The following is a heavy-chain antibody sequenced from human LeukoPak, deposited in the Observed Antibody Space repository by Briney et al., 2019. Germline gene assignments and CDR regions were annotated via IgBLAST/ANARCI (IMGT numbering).Heavy chain of an antibody. CDR3: ARGRKDTVRANTAIYYDYYLGV. D-gene: IGHD3-10*01. V-gene: IGHV1-2*02. CDR2: INPNTGDT. CDR1: GYTFTGYY. J-gene: IGHJ6*03. Sequence: ASVKVSCKASGYTFTGYYIHWVRQAPGQGLEWMGCINPNTGDTNYAQKFQGRVTMTRNTSISTAYMELSSLRSEDTAVYFCARGRKDTVRANTAIYYDYYLGVWGKGATVTISS.